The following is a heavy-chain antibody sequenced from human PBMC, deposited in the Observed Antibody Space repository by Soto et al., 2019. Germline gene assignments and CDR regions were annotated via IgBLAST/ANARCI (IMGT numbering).Heavy chain of an antibody. D-gene: IGHD2-15*01. Sequence: EVQLLESGGGLVQPGGSLRLSCAASGFTFTTYAMDWVRQAPGKGLEWVSTISGSGGSAYYADSVRGRFTISRDNSKNTLYLQMNSLRAEDTAVYFCARPRIVVVVAASPTDYWGQGTLVTVSS. J-gene: IGHJ4*02. CDR1: GFTFTTYA. CDR3: ARPRIVVVVAASPTDY. CDR2: ISGSGGSA. V-gene: IGHV3-23*01.